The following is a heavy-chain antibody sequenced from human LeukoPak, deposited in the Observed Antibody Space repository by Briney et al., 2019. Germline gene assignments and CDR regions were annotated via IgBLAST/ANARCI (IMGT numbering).Heavy chain of an antibody. CDR3: ARQRPDSGRHRGGMDV. CDR1: GSNFITNW. J-gene: IGHJ6*04. D-gene: IGHD6-13*01. Sequence: GESLMISCHGSGSNFITNWITWVRQLPGKGLEWMGRIDPSDSYTDYSPSFQGHVILSADKSINTAYLQWSSLKASDTAMYYCARQRPDSGRHRGGMDVWGKGTTVTVS. CDR2: IDPSDSYT. V-gene: IGHV5-10-1*01.